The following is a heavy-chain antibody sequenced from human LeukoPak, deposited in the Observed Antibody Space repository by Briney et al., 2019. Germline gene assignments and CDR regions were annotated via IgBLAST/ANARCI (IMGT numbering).Heavy chain of an antibody. Sequence: ASVKVSCKASGYTFTSYGISWVRQAPGQGLEWMGWISAYNGNTNYAQKLQGRVTMTTDTSTSTAYMELRSLRSDDTAVYYCARVRREIKYSSSWYVVQLLDPLNNWFDPWGQGTLVTVSS. V-gene: IGHV1-18*01. CDR1: GYTFTSYG. J-gene: IGHJ5*02. CDR2: ISAYNGNT. CDR3: ARVRREIKYSSSWYVVQLLDPLNNWFDP. D-gene: IGHD6-13*01.